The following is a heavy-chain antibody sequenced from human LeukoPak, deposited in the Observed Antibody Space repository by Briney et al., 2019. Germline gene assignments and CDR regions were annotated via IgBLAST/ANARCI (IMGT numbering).Heavy chain of an antibody. CDR2: SRNRAKSYTT. CDR1: GFTFSSYA. CDR3: SRDATGDH. V-gene: IGHV3-72*01. J-gene: IGHJ4*02. Sequence: GGSLRLSCAASGFTFSSYAMSWVRQAPGKGLEWVGRSRNRAKSYTTDYAASVKGRFTISRDDSKSTLYLHMNSLETEDTAVYYCSRDATGDHWGQGTLVSVSS.